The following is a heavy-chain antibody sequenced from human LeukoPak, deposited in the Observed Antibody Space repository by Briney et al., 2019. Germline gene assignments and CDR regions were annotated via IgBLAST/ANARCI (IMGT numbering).Heavy chain of an antibody. CDR1: GYTFTSYG. D-gene: IGHD6-13*01. CDR3: AREYSSSGGDWFDP. J-gene: IGHJ5*02. V-gene: IGHV1-18*01. Sequence: ASVKVSXKASGYTFTSYGISWVRQAPGQGLEWMGWISAYNGNTNYAQKLQGRVTMTTDTSTSTAYMELRSLRSDDTAVYYCAREYSSSGGDWFDPWGQGTLVTVSS. CDR2: ISAYNGNT.